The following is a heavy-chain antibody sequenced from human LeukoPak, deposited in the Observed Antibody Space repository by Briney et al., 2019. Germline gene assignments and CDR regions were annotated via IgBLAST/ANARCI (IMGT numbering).Heavy chain of an antibody. J-gene: IGHJ4*02. CDR2: IYPGDYET. CDR3: AIPPGYCGNDCSFDH. V-gene: IGHV5-51*01. Sequence: GESLKISCEGSGYSFSNYWIGWVRQMPGKGLEWMGIIYPGDYETRYSPSFQGLVTISGDKSISTAYLQWSSLKASDTAMYYCAIPPGYCGNDCSFDHWGQGTLVTVSS. D-gene: IGHD2-21*02. CDR1: GYSFSNYW.